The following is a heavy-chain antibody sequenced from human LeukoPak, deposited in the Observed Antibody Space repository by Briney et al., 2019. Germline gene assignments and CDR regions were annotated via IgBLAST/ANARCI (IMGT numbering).Heavy chain of an antibody. V-gene: IGHV5-51*01. CDR2: IYPGDSDT. Sequence: GESLKISCKGSGYSFTSYWIGWVRQMPGKGLEWMGIIYPGDSDTRYSPSFQGQVTISADKSISTAYLQWSSLKASDTAMYYCASHTYVEYYYDSSGYYGGAFDIWGQGTMVTVSS. J-gene: IGHJ3*02. D-gene: IGHD3-22*01. CDR3: ASHTYVEYYYDSSGYYGGAFDI. CDR1: GYSFTSYW.